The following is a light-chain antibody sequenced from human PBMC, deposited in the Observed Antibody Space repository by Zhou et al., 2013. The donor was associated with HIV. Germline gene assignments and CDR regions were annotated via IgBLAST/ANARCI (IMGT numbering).Light chain of an antibody. CDR2: GAS. Sequence: EIVLTQSPGTLSLFPGERATLSCRASLSVGSIFLAWYQQKPGQAPRLLIYGASNRATGIPDRFSGSESGTDFILTISRLEPEDSAVYYCQQYGISPYTFGQGTKLE. CDR3: QQYGISPYT. CDR1: LSVGSIF. V-gene: IGKV3-20*01. J-gene: IGKJ2*01.